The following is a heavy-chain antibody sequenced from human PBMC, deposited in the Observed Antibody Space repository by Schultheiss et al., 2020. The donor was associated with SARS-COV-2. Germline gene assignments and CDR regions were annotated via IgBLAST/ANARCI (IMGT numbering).Heavy chain of an antibody. J-gene: IGHJ5*02. D-gene: IGHD3-22*01. CDR3: ARYYYDGTGDNWFDP. Sequence: SQTLSLTCTVSGGSISSYYWSWIRQPAGKGLEWIGRIYTSGSTYYNPSLKSRVTMSVDTSKNQFSLKLTSVTAADTAMYYCARYYYDGTGDNWFDPWGQGTLVTVSS. CDR1: GGSISSYY. V-gene: IGHV4-4*07. CDR2: IYTSGST.